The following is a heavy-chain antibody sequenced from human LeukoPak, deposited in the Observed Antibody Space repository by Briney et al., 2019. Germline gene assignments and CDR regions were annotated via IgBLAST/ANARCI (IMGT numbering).Heavy chain of an antibody. J-gene: IGHJ4*02. CDR1: GFTFSSYG. D-gene: IGHD4-23*01. CDR3: TRADEYGGNTL. CDR2: ISYDGSNK. V-gene: IGHV3-30*03. Sequence: GRSLRLSCAASGFTFSSYGMHWVRQAPGKGLEWVAVISYDGSNKYYADSVKGRFTISRDNSKNTLYLQMNSLRAEDTGVYYCTRADEYGGNTLWGQGTLVTVSS.